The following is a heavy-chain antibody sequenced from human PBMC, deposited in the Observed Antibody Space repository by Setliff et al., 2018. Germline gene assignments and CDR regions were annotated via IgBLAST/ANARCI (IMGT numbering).Heavy chain of an antibody. CDR3: ARFPYYYGSGSYYTHDY. V-gene: IGHV4-30-4*08. CDR1: GGSISSGDYY. Sequence: SETLSLTCTVSGGSISSGDYYWSWIRQPPGKGLEWIGYIYYSGSTYYNPSLKRRVTISVDTSKNQFSLKLSSVTAADTAVYYCARFPYYYGSGSYYTHDYWGQGTLVTVSS. D-gene: IGHD3-10*01. J-gene: IGHJ4*02. CDR2: IYYSGST.